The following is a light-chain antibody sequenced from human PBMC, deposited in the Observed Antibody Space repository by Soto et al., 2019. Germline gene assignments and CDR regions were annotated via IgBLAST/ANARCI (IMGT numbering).Light chain of an antibody. Sequence: QSVLTQPASASGSPGQSITISCTGTSSDVGGYNLVSWYQQHPGKAPKLMIYEGSKRPSGVSNRFSGSKSGNTASLTISGLQAEDEADYYCCSYAGSSSYVFGTGTKLTVL. J-gene: IGLJ1*01. CDR3: CSYAGSSSYV. CDR2: EGS. V-gene: IGLV2-23*01. CDR1: SSDVGGYNL.